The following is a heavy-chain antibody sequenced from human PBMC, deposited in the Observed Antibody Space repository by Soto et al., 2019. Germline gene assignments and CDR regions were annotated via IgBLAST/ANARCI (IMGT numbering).Heavy chain of an antibody. CDR2: IGTAGDT. V-gene: IGHV3-13*01. CDR3: ARGAVAGYYYYGMDV. J-gene: IGHJ6*02. Sequence: GGSLRLSCAASGFTFSSYDMHWVRQATGKGLEWVSAIGTAGDTYYPGSVKGRFTISRENAKNSLYLQMNSLRAGDTAVYYCARGAVAGYYYYGMDVWGQGTTVTVSS. CDR1: GFTFSSYD. D-gene: IGHD6-19*01.